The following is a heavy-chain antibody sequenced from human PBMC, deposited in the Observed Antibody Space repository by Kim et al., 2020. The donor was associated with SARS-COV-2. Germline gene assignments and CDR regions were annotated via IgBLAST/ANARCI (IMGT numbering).Heavy chain of an antibody. Sequence: GGSTYYADTGKGRFTISRDNSKNTLYLQMNSLRAEDTAVYYCAKTWGLDYWGQGTLVTVSS. CDR2: GGST. CDR3: AKTWGLDY. J-gene: IGHJ4*02. D-gene: IGHD7-27*01. V-gene: IGHV3-23*01.